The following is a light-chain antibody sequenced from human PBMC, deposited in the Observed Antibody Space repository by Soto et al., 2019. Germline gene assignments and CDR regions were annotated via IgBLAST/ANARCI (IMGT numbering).Light chain of an antibody. CDR1: QTISNW. V-gene: IGKV1-5*01. CDR3: QQQT. CDR2: DAS. J-gene: IGKJ2*01. Sequence: DIQMTQSPSTLSASVGDRVTITCRASQTISNWLSWYQQKPGKAPRLLIYDASTLESGVPSRFSGSASGTEFTLTIRSLQPDDFATYYCQQQTFGQGTKLEIK.